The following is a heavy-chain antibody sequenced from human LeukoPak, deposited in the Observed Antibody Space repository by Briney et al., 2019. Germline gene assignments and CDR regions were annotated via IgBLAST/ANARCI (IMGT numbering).Heavy chain of an antibody. Sequence: PSETLSLTCAVYGGFFTGYYWRWIRQPPGKGLEWIGEINHSGSTKYNPSLKSRVTMSVDTSKNQFSLRLSSVTAADTAVYYCAGTHSSGWYGYTFDIWGQGTMVTVSS. J-gene: IGHJ3*02. V-gene: IGHV4-34*01. CDR3: AGTHSSGWYGYTFDI. D-gene: IGHD6-19*01. CDR2: INHSGST. CDR1: GGFFTGYY.